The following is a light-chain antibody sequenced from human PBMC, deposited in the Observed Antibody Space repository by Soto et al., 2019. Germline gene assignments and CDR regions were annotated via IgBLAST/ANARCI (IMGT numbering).Light chain of an antibody. Sequence: DIQMTHSPSSLSASVGDSLTITCRASQYISTYLNWYQHKPGKAPTLLIYVASNLQSGVPSRFIPSGSGTDFTLPISSMQPEYIATDYCQEGYSTSFGQGTKVDIK. CDR2: VAS. CDR1: QYISTY. V-gene: IGKV1-39*01. CDR3: QEGYSTS. J-gene: IGKJ1*01.